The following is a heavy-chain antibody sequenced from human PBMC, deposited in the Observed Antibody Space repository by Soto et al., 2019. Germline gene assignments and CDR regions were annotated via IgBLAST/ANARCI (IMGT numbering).Heavy chain of an antibody. D-gene: IGHD3-16*01. CDR2: IYPDDSDI. J-gene: IGHJ6*02. CDR1: GYSFSDYW. V-gene: IGHV5-51*01. CDR3: ARQGSTGGAYFYGMDV. Sequence: GESLKISCKGSGYSFSDYWIAWVRQIPGKGLEWMGIIYPDDSDIRYSPSFQGQVTISVDKSINIAYLQWSSLKASDSAFYYCARQGSTGGAYFYGMDVWGPGTTVTVSS.